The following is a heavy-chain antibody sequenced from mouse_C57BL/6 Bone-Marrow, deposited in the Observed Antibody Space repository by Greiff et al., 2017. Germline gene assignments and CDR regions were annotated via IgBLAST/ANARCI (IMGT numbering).Heavy chain of an antibody. J-gene: IGHJ2*01. CDR3: ARDSMITTG. Sequence: EVHLVESGGGLVQSGRSLRLSCATSGFTFSDFYMEWVRQAPGKGLEWIAASRNKANDYTTEYSASVKGRFIVSRDTSQSILYLQMNALRAEDTAIYYCARDSMITTGWGQGTTLTVSS. CDR2: SRNKANDYTT. CDR1: GFTFSDFY. D-gene: IGHD2-4*01. V-gene: IGHV7-1*01.